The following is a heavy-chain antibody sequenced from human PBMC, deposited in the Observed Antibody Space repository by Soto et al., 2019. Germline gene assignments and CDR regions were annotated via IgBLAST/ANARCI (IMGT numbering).Heavy chain of an antibody. D-gene: IGHD1-7*01. CDR2: IYWDDDK. Sequence: QIALKESGPTLVKPTQTLTLTCTFSGFSLSTSGVGVGWIRQPPGKALEWLGIIYWDDDKRYSPSLGSRLTFTKDTSKNQVVITMSNMDPVDTATYYCAHRHRQYAWNYVYFDCWGQGTLVTVSS. CDR3: AHRHRQYAWNYVYFDC. V-gene: IGHV2-5*02. CDR1: GFSLSTSGVG. J-gene: IGHJ4*02.